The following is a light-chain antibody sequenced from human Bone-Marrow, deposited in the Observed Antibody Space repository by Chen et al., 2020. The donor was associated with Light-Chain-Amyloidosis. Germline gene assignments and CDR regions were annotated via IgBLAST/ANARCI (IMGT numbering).Light chain of an antibody. CDR1: DLPTKY. V-gene: IGLV3-25*03. CDR2: RDT. Sequence: SYELTQPPSVSVSPGQTARITCSGDDLPTKYAYWYQQKPGQAPVLVIHRDTERPSGISERFSGSSSGTTATLTMSGVKAEDEADYHCQSADSSGTYEVIFGGGTKLTGL. J-gene: IGLJ2*01. CDR3: QSADSSGTYEVI.